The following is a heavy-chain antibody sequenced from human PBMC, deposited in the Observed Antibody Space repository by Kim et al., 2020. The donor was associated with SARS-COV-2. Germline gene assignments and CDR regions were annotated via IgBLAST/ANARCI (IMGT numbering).Heavy chain of an antibody. CDR3: ARDQIAAADLYYYGMDV. D-gene: IGHD6-13*01. CDR2: ISYDGSNK. V-gene: IGHV3-30-3*01. J-gene: IGHJ6*02. CDR1: GFTFSSYA. Sequence: GGSLRLSCAASGFTFSSYAMHWVRQAPGKGLEWVAVISYDGSNKYYADSVKGRFTISRDNSKNTLYLQMNSLRAEDTAVYYCARDQIAAADLYYYGMDVWGQGTTVTVSS.